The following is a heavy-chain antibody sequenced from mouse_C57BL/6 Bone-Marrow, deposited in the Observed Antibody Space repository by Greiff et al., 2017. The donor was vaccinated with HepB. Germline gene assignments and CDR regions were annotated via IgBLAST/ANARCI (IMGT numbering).Heavy chain of an antibody. V-gene: IGHV1-76*01. Sequence: QVHVKQSGAELVRPGASVKLSCKASGYTFTDYYINWVKQRPGQGLEWIARIYPGSGNTYYNEKFKGKATLTAEKSSSTAYMQLSSLTSEDSAVYFCARAPLTLAYWGQGTLVTVSA. CDR1: GYTFTDYY. CDR2: IYPGSGNT. CDR3: ARAPLTLAY. J-gene: IGHJ3*01. D-gene: IGHD4-1*01.